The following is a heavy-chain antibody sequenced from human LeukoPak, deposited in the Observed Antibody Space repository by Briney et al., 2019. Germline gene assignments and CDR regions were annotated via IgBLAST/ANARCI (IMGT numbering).Heavy chain of an antibody. D-gene: IGHD6-13*01. V-gene: IGHV1-2*02. CDR2: INPNSGGT. CDR1: GYTFTGYY. Sequence: GASVKVSCKASGYTFTGYYMHWVRQAPGQGLEWMGWINPNSGGTNYAQKLQGRVTMTRNTSISTAYMELSRLRSDDTAVYYCARRGIAAAGLTYFDYWGRGTLVTVSS. CDR3: ARRGIAAAGLTYFDY. J-gene: IGHJ2*01.